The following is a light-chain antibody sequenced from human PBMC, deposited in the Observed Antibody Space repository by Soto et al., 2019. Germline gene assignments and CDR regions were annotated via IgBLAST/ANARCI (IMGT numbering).Light chain of an antibody. CDR1: QGIGNS. J-gene: IGKJ1*01. V-gene: IGKV1-27*01. CDR2: SAS. Sequence: IQMTQSPSSLSASVGDRVIITCRASQGIGNSLAWYQQKAGRVPKLLMHSASTLLSGVPSPTSASGSGPDSTRTISRLQSEDVATYDCQKYDGAQWTCGQGTKVELK. CDR3: QKYDGAQWT.